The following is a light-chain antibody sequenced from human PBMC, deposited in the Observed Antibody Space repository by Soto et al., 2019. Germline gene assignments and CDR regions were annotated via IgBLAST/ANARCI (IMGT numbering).Light chain of an antibody. V-gene: IGLV4-69*01. Sequence: QPVLTQSPSASASLGASVKLTCTLSSGHSSYAIAWHQQQPQKGPRYLMKVDSDGSHIKGDWIPDRFSGSSSGAERYLTISSLQSEDEADYYCQTWGTGFVLIGGGTKVTVL. CDR2: VDSDGSH. CDR3: QTWGTGFVL. J-gene: IGLJ2*01. CDR1: SGHSSYA.